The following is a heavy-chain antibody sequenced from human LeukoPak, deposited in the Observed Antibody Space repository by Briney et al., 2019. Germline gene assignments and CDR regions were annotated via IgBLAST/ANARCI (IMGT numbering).Heavy chain of an antibody. V-gene: IGHV4-59*01. J-gene: IGHJ4*02. CDR3: ARGAGGYSYGH. CDR1: GGSISSYY. CDR2: IYYSGST. Sequence: SETLSLTCTVSGGSISSYYWSWIRQPPGKGLEWIGYIYYSGSTNYNPSLKSRVTISVDTSKNQFFLKLSSVTAADTAVYYCARGAGGYSYGHWGQGTLVTVSS. D-gene: IGHD5-18*01.